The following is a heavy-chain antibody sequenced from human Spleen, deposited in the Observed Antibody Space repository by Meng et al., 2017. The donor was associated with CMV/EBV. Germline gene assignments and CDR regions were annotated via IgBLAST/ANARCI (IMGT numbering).Heavy chain of an antibody. J-gene: IGHJ4*02. V-gene: IGHV2-5*02. Sequence: QITLKESGPTLVKPTXTLTLTCTFSGFSLSTSGVGVGWIRQPTGKALEWLALIYWDDDKRYSPSLKRRLTITKDTSKNQVVLTMTNMDPVDTATYYCAHSKRVADGWYFDYWGQGTLVTVSS. CDR1: GFSLSTSGVG. CDR2: IYWDDDK. D-gene: IGHD2-15*01. CDR3: AHSKRVADGWYFDY.